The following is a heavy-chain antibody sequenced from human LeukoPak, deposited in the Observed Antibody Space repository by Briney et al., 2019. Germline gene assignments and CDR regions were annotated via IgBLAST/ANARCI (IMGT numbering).Heavy chain of an antibody. Sequence: GGSLRLSCAASGFTFSSYAMSWVRQTPGKGLEWVSTISGSDGSTYYADSVKGRFTISRDNSKNTLYLQMNSLRAEDAAVYYCARDSYGDYYYGMDVWGQGTTVTVSS. CDR3: ARDSYGDYYYGMDV. V-gene: IGHV3-23*01. D-gene: IGHD4-17*01. CDR2: ISGSDGST. CDR1: GFTFSSYA. J-gene: IGHJ6*02.